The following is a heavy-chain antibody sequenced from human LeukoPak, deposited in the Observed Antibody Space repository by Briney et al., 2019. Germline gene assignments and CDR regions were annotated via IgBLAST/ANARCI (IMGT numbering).Heavy chain of an antibody. CDR2: ISGSGGST. J-gene: IGHJ4*02. D-gene: IGHD2-2*01. V-gene: IGHV3-23*01. CDR1: GFTFSSYA. CDR3: AKGERRKSSTHLPFDY. Sequence: PGGSLRLSCAASGFTFSSYAMSWVRQAPGKGLEWVSAISGSGGSTYYADSVKGRFTISRDNSKNTLYLQMNSLRAEDTAVYYCAKGERRKSSTHLPFDYWGQGTLVTVSS.